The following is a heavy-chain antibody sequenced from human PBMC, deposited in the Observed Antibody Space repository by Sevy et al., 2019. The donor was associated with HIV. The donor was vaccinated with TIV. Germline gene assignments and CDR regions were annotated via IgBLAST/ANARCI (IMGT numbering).Heavy chain of an antibody. CDR1: GFTFTGYW. V-gene: IGHV3-7*01. CDR3: ARDSPGYCAFDY. CDR2: IKEDGSAE. Sequence: GGSLRLSCAASGFTFTGYWMTWVRQAPGKGLEWVANIKEDGSAEYYVDSVKGRFTISRDNAKNSLFLQLNSLRVEDTAMYYCARDSPGYCAFDYLGQGTLVTVSS. D-gene: IGHD2-21*01. J-gene: IGHJ4*02.